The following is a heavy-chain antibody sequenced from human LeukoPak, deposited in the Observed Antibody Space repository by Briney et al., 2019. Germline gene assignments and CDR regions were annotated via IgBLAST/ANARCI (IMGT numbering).Heavy chain of an antibody. Sequence: PSQTLSLTCIVSGGSISSYYWSWIRQPAGKGLEWIGRIYTSGSTNYNPSLKGRVTMSVDTSKNQFSLKLSSVTAADTAVYYCARQSPPFDFWSGYPHFDYWGQGTLVTVSS. V-gene: IGHV4-4*07. CDR2: IYTSGST. CDR3: ARQSPPFDFWSGYPHFDY. CDR1: GGSISSYY. J-gene: IGHJ4*02. D-gene: IGHD3-3*01.